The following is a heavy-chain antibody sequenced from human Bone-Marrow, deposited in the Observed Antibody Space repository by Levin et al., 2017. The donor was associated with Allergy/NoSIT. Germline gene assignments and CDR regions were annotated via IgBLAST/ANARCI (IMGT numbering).Heavy chain of an antibody. Sequence: SQTLSLTCAVYGGSFSGYYWSWIRQPPGKGLEWIGEINHSGSTNYNPSLKSRVTISVDTSKNQFSLKLSSVTGADTAVYYCARAGSGWLHDAFDIWGQGTMVTVSS. CDR3: ARAGSGWLHDAFDI. CDR1: GGSFSGYY. CDR2: INHSGST. J-gene: IGHJ3*02. D-gene: IGHD6-19*01. V-gene: IGHV4-34*01.